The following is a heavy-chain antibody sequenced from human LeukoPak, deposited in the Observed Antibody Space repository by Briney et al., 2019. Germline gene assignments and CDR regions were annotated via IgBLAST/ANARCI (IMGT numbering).Heavy chain of an antibody. CDR1: GGSIINYY. Sequence: SETLSLTCTVSGGSIINYYWSWIRQPPGKGLEWIGYIFYSGSTNYNPSLKSRVTISVDTSKNQFSLRLSSVTAADTAVYYCARCSPATGTTFDYWGQGTLVTVSS. J-gene: IGHJ4*02. V-gene: IGHV4-59*01. CDR3: ARCSPATGTTFDY. D-gene: IGHD1-1*01. CDR2: IFYSGST.